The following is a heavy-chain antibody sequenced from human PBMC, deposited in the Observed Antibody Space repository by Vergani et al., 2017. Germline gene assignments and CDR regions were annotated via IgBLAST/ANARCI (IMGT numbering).Heavy chain of an antibody. V-gene: IGHV3-30*02. CDR1: GFTFSSYG. Sequence: QVQLVESGGGVVQPGGSLRLSCAASGFTFSSYGMHWVRQAPGKGLEWVAFIRYDGSNKYYADSVKGRFTISRDNSKNTLYLQMNSLRAEDTAVYYCASNRWFDPWGQGTLVTVSS. CDR3: ASNRWFDP. CDR2: IRYDGSNK. J-gene: IGHJ5*02.